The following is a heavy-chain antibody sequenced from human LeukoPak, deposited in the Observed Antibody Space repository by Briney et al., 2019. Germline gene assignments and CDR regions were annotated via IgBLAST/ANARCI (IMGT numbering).Heavy chain of an antibody. J-gene: IGHJ4*02. CDR2: ISAYNGNT. Sequence: GSVKVSCKASGYSFTSYAMHWVRQAPGQGLEWMGWISAYNGNTNYAQKLQGRVTMTTDTSTSTAYMELRSLRSDDTAVYYCARCGDILTGYYNGDYWGQGTLVTVSS. D-gene: IGHD3-9*01. V-gene: IGHV1-18*01. CDR3: ARCGDILTGYYNGDY. CDR1: GYSFTSYA.